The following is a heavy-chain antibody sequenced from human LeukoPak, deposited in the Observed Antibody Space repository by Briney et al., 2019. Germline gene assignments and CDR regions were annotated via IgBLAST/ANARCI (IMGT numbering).Heavy chain of an antibody. Sequence: ASVKVSCKASGYTFTGYYMHWVRQAPGQGLEWMGWINPNSGGTNYAQKFQGRVTMTRNTSISTAYMELSSLRSEDTAVYYCARGRKWLRENDYWGQGTLVTVSS. CDR3: ARGRKWLRENDY. J-gene: IGHJ4*02. CDR1: GYTFTGYY. CDR2: INPNSGGT. V-gene: IGHV1-2*02. D-gene: IGHD5-12*01.